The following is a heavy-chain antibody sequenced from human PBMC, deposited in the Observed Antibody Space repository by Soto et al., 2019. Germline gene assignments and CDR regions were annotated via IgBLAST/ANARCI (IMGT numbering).Heavy chain of an antibody. CDR1: GFSLSTSEVG. D-gene: IGHD2-21*02. V-gene: IGHV2-5*02. CDR2: IYWDCDK. CDR3: AHRFTVVTVGYFDY. Sequence: QITLKESGPTLVKPTHTLTLTCTFSGFSLSTSEVGVGWIRHPPGKALEWLALIYWDCDKRYSQSLKNRLTITKDTSKKQVVLTMTNMAPVDTATYYCAHRFTVVTVGYFDYWGQGTLVTVSS. J-gene: IGHJ4*02.